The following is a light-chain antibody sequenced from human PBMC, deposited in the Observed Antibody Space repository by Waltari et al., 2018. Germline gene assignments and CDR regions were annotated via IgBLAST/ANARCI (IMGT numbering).Light chain of an antibody. Sequence: EIALTQSPGTLSLSVGERATVSCRASESVSRALAGYQQKPGQDPRLLIYGASTRATGIPDRFRGSGSGTDFSLTISRLEPDDFAVYYCQHYLRLPVTFGQGTTVEI. CDR3: QHYLRLPVT. V-gene: IGKV3-20*01. CDR2: GAS. J-gene: IGKJ1*01. CDR1: ESVSRA.